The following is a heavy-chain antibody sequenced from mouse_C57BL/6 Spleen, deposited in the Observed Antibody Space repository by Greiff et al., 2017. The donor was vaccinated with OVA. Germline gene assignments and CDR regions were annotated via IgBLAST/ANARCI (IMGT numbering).Heavy chain of an antibody. J-gene: IGHJ3*01. CDR1: GYTFTDYN. V-gene: IGHV1-18*01. D-gene: IGHD2-3*01. CDR3: ARRDGWFAY. CDR2: INPNNGGT. Sequence: VQLQQSGPELVKPGASVKISCKASGYTFTDYNMDWVKQSHGKSLEWIGDINPNNGGTIYNQKFKGKATLTVDKSSSTAYMELRSLTSEDTAVYCGARRDGWFAYWGQGTLVTVSA.